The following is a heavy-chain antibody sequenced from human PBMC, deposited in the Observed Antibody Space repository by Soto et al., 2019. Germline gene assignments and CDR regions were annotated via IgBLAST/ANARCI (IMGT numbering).Heavy chain of an antibody. V-gene: IGHV4-59*01. D-gene: IGHD6-19*01. CDR1: GGSIRSRY. Sequence: QVQLQESGPGLVKPSETMSLTCTASGGSIRSRYWNWIRQPPGKGLEWIGHIYNGESTNYNPSLKSRVTISVDTSKNQFSLKLGSVTAADTAVYYCAQTHGWPGFDYWGQGILVTVSS. J-gene: IGHJ4*02. CDR3: AQTHGWPGFDY. CDR2: IYNGEST.